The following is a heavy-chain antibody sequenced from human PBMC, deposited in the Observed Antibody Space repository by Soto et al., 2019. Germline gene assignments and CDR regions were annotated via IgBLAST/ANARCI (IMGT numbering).Heavy chain of an antibody. Sequence: ASVKVSCKASGYTFTSYAMHWVRQAHGQRLEWMGWINAGNGNTKYSQKFQGRVTITRDTSASTAYMELSSLRSEDTAVYYCAREDTAMVYYYYYYMDVWGKGTTVTVSS. D-gene: IGHD5-18*01. CDR1: GYTFTSYA. CDR2: INAGNGNT. CDR3: AREDTAMVYYYYYYMDV. V-gene: IGHV1-3*01. J-gene: IGHJ6*03.